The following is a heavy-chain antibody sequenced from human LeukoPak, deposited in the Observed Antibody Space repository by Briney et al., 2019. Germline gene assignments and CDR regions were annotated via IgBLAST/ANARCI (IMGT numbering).Heavy chain of an antibody. V-gene: IGHV3-30*18. CDR1: GFTFSSYG. D-gene: IGHD2-15*01. Sequence: GGSLRLSCAASGFTFSSYGMHWVRQAPGKGLEWVAVISYDGSNKYYADSVEGRFTISRDNSKNTLYLQMNSLRAEDTAVYYCAKASLIVVVVAAGEGFDYWGQGTLVTVSS. J-gene: IGHJ4*02. CDR3: AKASLIVVVVAAGEGFDY. CDR2: ISYDGSNK.